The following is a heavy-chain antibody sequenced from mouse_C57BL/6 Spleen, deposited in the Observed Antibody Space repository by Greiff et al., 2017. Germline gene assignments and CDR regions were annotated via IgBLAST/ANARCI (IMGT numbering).Heavy chain of an antibody. CDR3: TRGGLWSWFAY. D-gene: IGHD1-1*02. V-gene: IGHV1-15*01. Sequence: SGAELVRPGASVTLSCKASGYTFTDYEMHWVKQTPVHGLEWIGAIDPETGGTAYNQKFKGKAILTADKSSSTAYMELRSLTSEDSAVYYCTRGGLWSWFAYWGQGTLVTVSA. CDR1: GYTFTDYE. CDR2: IDPETGGT. J-gene: IGHJ3*01.